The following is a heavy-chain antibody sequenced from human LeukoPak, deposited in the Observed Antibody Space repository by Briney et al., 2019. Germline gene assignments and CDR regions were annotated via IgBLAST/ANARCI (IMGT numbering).Heavy chain of an antibody. CDR3: ARVAAAAGSY. CDR1: GYTFTGYY. CDR2: INPNSGGT. D-gene: IGHD6-13*01. V-gene: IGHV1-2*02. Sequence: ASVKVSCKASGYTFTGYYMHWVRQAPGQGLEWMGWINPNSGGTNYAQKFQGRDTMTRDTSISTAYMELSRLRSDDTAVYYCARVAAAAGSYWGQGTLVTVSS. J-gene: IGHJ4*02.